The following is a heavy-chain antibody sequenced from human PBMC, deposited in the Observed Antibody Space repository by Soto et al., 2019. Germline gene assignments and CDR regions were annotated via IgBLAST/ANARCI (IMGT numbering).Heavy chain of an antibody. CDR2: IYHSGST. Sequence: SETLSLTCAVSGGSISSGGYSWSWIRQPPGKGLEWIGYIYHSGSTYYNPSLKSRVTISVDRSKNQFSLKLSSVTAADTAVYYCARESDYGNWFDPWGQGTLVTVSS. J-gene: IGHJ5*02. CDR3: ARESDYGNWFDP. CDR1: GGSISSGGYS. D-gene: IGHD4-17*01. V-gene: IGHV4-30-2*01.